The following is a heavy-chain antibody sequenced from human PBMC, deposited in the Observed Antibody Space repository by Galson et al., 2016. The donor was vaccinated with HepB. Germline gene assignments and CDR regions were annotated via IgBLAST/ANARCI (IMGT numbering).Heavy chain of an antibody. CDR2: MTSTNYR. CDR3: ARGLPSERGTTPHDY. J-gene: IGHJ4*02. CDR1: GFTLSSYN. Sequence: SLRLSCAASGFTLSSYNTNWVRQAPGKGLEWVSSMTSTNYRYYADSVRGRFTISRDNAKNSLYLQMNSLRAEDTAVYYCARGLPSERGTTPHDYWGQGTLVTVSS. D-gene: IGHD1-1*01. V-gene: IGHV3-21*01.